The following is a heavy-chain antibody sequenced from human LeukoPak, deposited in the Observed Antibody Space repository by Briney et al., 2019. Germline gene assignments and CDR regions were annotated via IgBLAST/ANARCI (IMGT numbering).Heavy chain of an antibody. V-gene: IGHV3-23*01. Sequence: GVLRLSCAASGFTFSSYAMSWVRQAPGKGLEWVSAISGSGGSTYYADSVKGGFTISRDNSKNTLYLQMNSLRAEDTAVYYCAKDRSLYCSGGSCYSWDAFDIWGQGTMVTVSS. CDR3: AKDRSLYCSGGSCYSWDAFDI. J-gene: IGHJ3*02. CDR2: ISGSGGST. D-gene: IGHD2-15*01. CDR1: GFTFSSYA.